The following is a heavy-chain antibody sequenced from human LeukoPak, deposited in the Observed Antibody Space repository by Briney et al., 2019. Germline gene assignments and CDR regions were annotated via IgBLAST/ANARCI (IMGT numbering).Heavy chain of an antibody. J-gene: IGHJ4*02. CDR2: ISYDGRNK. CDR1: GFTFNTYD. Sequence: PGGSLRLSCAASGFTFNTYDIHWVRQAPGQGLEWVAVISYDGRNKFYADSVKGRFTVARDNSENTVSLQMNSLRAEDTAVYYCAKEVTSISNYDHWGQGTLVTVSS. CDR3: AKEVTSISNYDH. D-gene: IGHD2-21*01. V-gene: IGHV3-30*18.